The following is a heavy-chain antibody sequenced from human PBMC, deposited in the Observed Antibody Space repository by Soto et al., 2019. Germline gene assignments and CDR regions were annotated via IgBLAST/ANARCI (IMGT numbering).Heavy chain of an antibody. CDR2: VFHTGNT. Sequence: SSETLSLTCSVSGDSIRSYYWTWIRQPPGKGLQWIGYVFHTGNTNYNPSLKSRVTISEDASKNQVSLRLTSVTAADTAVYYCARVVQKDGGLLSNYYYGMDVWGQGTTVTVSS. CDR1: GDSIRSYY. V-gene: IGHV4-59*01. D-gene: IGHD3-10*01. J-gene: IGHJ6*02. CDR3: ARVVQKDGGLLSNYYYGMDV.